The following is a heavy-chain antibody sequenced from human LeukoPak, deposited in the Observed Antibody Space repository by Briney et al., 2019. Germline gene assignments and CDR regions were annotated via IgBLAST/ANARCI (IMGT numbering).Heavy chain of an antibody. Sequence: SETLSLTCTVSGGSISSSDYYWGWIRQPPGKGLEWIGSIYYSGTTYYSPSLKSRLTLSVDTSKNQFSLKLISVTAADTAVYYCAREYDAFDIWGQGTVVTVSS. CDR3: AREYDAFDI. CDR2: IYYSGTT. V-gene: IGHV4-39*07. CDR1: GGSISSSDYY. J-gene: IGHJ3*02.